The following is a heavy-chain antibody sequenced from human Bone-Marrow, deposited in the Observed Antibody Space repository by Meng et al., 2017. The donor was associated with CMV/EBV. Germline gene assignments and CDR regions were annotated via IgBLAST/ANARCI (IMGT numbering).Heavy chain of an antibody. V-gene: IGHV1-2*02. CDR3: ARVRGYCSSTSCYTPLGY. CDR2: INPNSGGT. CDR1: GYTFTGYY. D-gene: IGHD2-2*02. J-gene: IGHJ4*02. Sequence: ASVKVSCKASGYTFTGYYMHWVRQAPGQGLEWMGWINPNSGGTNYAQKFQGRVTMTRDTSISTAYMELSRLRSDDTAVYYCARVRGYCSSTSCYTPLGYWGQGTLVTFSS.